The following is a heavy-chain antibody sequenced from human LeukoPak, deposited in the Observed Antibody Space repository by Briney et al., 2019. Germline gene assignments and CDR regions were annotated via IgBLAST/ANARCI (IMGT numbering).Heavy chain of an antibody. V-gene: IGHV1-2*02. Sequence: ASVKVSCKASGYTFTGYYMHWVRQAPGQGLEWVGWINPNSGGTNYAQKFQGRVTMTRDTSSSTAYMELSRLRSDDTAVYYCAIDYYYDSSGYYSPWGQGTLVTVSS. CDR2: INPNSGGT. CDR3: AIDYYYDSSGYYSP. D-gene: IGHD3-22*01. CDR1: GYTFTGYY. J-gene: IGHJ5*02.